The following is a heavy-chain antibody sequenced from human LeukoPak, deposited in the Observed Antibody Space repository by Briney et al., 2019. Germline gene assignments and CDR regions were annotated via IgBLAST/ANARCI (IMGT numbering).Heavy chain of an antibody. CDR3: ARGGSGWLHKY. V-gene: IGHV1-8*01. CDR1: GYTFTNYD. CDR2: MNPNSGNT. Sequence: GALVKVSCKASGYTFTNYDINWVRQATGQGLEWMEWMNPNSGNTGYAQKFQGRVTMTRDASISTAYMELSSLRSEDTAVYYCARGGSGWLHKYWGQGTLVTVSS. D-gene: IGHD6-19*01. J-gene: IGHJ4*02.